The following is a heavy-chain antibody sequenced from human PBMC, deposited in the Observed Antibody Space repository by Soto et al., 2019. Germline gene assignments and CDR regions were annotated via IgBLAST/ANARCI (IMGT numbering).Heavy chain of an antibody. Sequence: GGCLRLSCAVSGFELRRIGMHWIRQAPGKGLQWVAYISYDGSNEKYVHSVKGRFSIVRDVSKNTLFLDMSSLRLEDSARSYCASRGGLGNYFDSWGQGALVTVSS. J-gene: IGHJ4*02. CDR2: ISYDGSNE. D-gene: IGHD3-16*01. CDR1: GFELRRIG. V-gene: IGHV3-30*02. CDR3: ASRGGLGNYFDS.